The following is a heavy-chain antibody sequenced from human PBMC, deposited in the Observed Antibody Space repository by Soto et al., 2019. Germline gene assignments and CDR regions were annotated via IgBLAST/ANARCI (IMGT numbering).Heavy chain of an antibody. J-gene: IGHJ6*02. Sequence: PGGSLRLSCAASGFTFSSYGMHWVRQAPGKGLEWVAVIWYDGSNKYYANSVKGRFTISRDNSKNTLYLQMNSLRAEDTAVYYCARDAQPPYYYGSGSYYYYYGMDVWGQGTTVTVSS. CDR2: IWYDGSNK. V-gene: IGHV3-33*01. CDR3: ARDAQPPYYYGSGSYYYYYGMDV. D-gene: IGHD3-10*01. CDR1: GFTFSSYG.